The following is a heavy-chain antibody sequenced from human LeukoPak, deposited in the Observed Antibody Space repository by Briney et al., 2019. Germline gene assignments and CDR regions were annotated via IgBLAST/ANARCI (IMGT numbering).Heavy chain of an antibody. J-gene: IGHJ1*01. D-gene: IGHD3/OR15-3a*01. Sequence: SVKVSCKASGYTFANYGISWVRQAPGQGLEWMGWISAYNGDTDYAQKFRGRVTMTEDTSTDTAYMELSSLRSEDMAVYYCATGLGFNYDFWTDQVGYWGQGTLVTISS. CDR1: GYTFANYG. CDR3: ATGLGFNYDFWTDQVGY. CDR2: ISAYNGDT. V-gene: IGHV1-18*03.